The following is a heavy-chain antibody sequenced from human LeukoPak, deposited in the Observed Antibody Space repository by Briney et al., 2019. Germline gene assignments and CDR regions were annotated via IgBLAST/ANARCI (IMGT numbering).Heavy chain of an antibody. CDR1: GFTFRNYA. Sequence: GGSLRLSCAASGFTFRNYAMSWVRQAPGKGLDWVSAITDTGESTYYADSVKGRFTISRDNSKSTLYLHLNIPRPEDTAVYYCTRSVVTTADFDYWGQGTLVTVSS. CDR2: ITDTGEST. D-gene: IGHD2-21*02. CDR3: TRSVVTTADFDY. V-gene: IGHV3-23*01. J-gene: IGHJ4*02.